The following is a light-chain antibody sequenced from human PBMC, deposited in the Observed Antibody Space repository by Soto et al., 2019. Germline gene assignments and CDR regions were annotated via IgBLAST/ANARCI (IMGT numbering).Light chain of an antibody. CDR3: AAWDDSMNGWV. J-gene: IGLJ3*02. CDR2: SNN. Sequence: QSVLTQPPSASGTPGQRVTISCSGSSSNIGSNTVNWYQQLPGTAPKLLIYSNNHRPPGVPARFSGSKSGASAALAISGLQSEDEADYYCAAWDDSMNGWVFGGGTKLTVL. V-gene: IGLV1-44*01. CDR1: SSNIGSNT.